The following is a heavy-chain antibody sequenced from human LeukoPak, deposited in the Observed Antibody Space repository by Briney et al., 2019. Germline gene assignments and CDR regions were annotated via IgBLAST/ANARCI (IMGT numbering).Heavy chain of an antibody. CDR3: ARNYPYYYFYGMDV. J-gene: IGHJ6*02. V-gene: IGHV3-53*01. D-gene: IGHD1-7*01. CDR1: GFTFSSNY. CDR2: IYTDGTT. Sequence: RGSLRLSCAASGFTFSSNYMSRVRQAPGKGLEWVSVIYTDGTTSYADSVKGRFTISRDNSRNTLYLQMNSLRAEDTAVYYCARNYPYYYFYGMDVWGQGTTVTVSS.